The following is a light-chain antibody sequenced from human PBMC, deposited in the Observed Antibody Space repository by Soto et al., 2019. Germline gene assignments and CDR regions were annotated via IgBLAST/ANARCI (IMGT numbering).Light chain of an antibody. J-gene: IGKJ2*01. CDR2: DGA. Sequence: IVMTQAPATPALSPGERATLSCRASQSVSTELAWDQQKPGQAPRLLIYDGAKRGPDVPERVRGRGYGTEIPPQXRGPYYDDSAVHYGQEYKKWTPGYTLGQGTKVDIK. CDR3: QEYKKWTPGYT. CDR1: QSVSTE. V-gene: IGKV3-11*01.